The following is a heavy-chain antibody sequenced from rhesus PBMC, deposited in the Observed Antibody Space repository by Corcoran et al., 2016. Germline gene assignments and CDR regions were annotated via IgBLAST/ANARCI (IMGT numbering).Heavy chain of an antibody. CDR2: IDVSSGST. CDR3: ARRAFIAAAGTLFDY. J-gene: IGHJ4*01. D-gene: IGHD6-25*01. V-gene: IGHV4-127*01. Sequence: QVQLQESGPGVVKPSETLSLTCAVSGYSISSGYDWSWIRQPPGKGLEWIGYIDVSSGSTNYNPSLKNRGTISKDTSKNQFSLKLSSVTAADTAVYYCARRAFIAAAGTLFDYWGQGVLVTVSS. CDR1: GYSISSGYD.